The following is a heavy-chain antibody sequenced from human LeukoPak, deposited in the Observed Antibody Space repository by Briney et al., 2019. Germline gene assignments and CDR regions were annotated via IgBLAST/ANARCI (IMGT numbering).Heavy chain of an antibody. J-gene: IGHJ4*02. V-gene: IGHV3-30*03. CDR1: GFTFGSSV. Sequence: PGGSLRLSCAASGFTFGSSVMHWVRQAPGKGLEWVAAISYDGRDKYFADSVKGRFTISRDNSKNTVDLQVNGLRAEDTAVYYCARETGNYYFDFWGQGTLVTVSS. CDR3: ARETGNYYFDF. D-gene: IGHD1-7*01. CDR2: ISYDGRDK.